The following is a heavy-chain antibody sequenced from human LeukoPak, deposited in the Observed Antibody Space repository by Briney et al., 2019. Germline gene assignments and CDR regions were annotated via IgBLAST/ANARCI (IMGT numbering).Heavy chain of an antibody. V-gene: IGHV3-21*04. CDR2: ISSSSSYI. J-gene: IGHJ6*02. CDR1: GFTVSSNY. D-gene: IGHD6-13*01. CDR3: AKDSRCEYSSSWVPVRFHGSYGPNAPCGMDV. Sequence: PGGSLRLSCAASGFTVSSNYMNWVRQAPGKGLEWVSSISSSSSYIYYADSVKGRFTISRDNAKNSLYLQMNSLRAEDTALYYCAKDSRCEYSSSWVPVRFHGSYGPNAPCGMDVWGQGTTVTVSS.